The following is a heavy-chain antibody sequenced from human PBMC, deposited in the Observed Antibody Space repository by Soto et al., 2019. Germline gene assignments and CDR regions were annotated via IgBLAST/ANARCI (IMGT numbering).Heavy chain of an antibody. V-gene: IGHV3-74*01. CDR3: ATLNSFGSAY. D-gene: IGHD5-18*01. CDR1: GFTFSSYW. J-gene: IGHJ4*02. CDR2: INSDGSAT. Sequence: EVQLVESGGGLVQPGGSLRLSCAASGFTFSSYWMHWVRQTAGKGLVWVSQINSDGSATRYADSVKGRFTISRDNAKNTVYLHMNSLRAEDTAVYYCATLNSFGSAYWGQGTLVPVSS.